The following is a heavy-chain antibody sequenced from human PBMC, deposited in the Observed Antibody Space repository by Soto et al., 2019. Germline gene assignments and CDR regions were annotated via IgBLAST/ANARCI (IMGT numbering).Heavy chain of an antibody. D-gene: IGHD3-3*01. Sequence: PSETLSLTCAVSSGSISSSNWWSWVRQPPGKGLEWIGEIYHSGSTNYNPSLKSRVTISVDKSKNQFSLKLSSVTAADTAVYYCAREIRFLDRGYYYYYMDVWGKGTTVTVSS. V-gene: IGHV4-4*02. CDR1: SGSISSSNW. J-gene: IGHJ6*03. CDR2: IYHSGST. CDR3: AREIRFLDRGYYYYYMDV.